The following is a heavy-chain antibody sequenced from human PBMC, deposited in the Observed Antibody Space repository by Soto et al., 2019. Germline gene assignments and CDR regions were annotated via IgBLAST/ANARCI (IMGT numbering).Heavy chain of an antibody. D-gene: IGHD5-12*01. Sequence: SVKTSSTVSGGHFSSHAISWLRQAPGQGLEWIGGIIPIFGTANYAQKFQGRVTITADESTSTAYMALSSLRSEDTAAYYCARGSSPGGYNFLRWFVPLSQETLLPV. CDR3: ARGSSPGGYNFLRWFVP. CDR2: IIPIFGTA. CDR1: GGHFSSHA. J-gene: IGHJ5*02. V-gene: IGHV1-69*01.